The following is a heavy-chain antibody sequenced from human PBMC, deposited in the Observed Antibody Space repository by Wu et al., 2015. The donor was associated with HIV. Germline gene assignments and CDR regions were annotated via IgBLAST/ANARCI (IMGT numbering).Heavy chain of an antibody. V-gene: IGHV1-69*13. CDR3: ASLSHYHLTYPS. D-gene: IGHD2-2*01. CDR2: INPVFGTA. J-gene: IGHJ5*02. Sequence: QVQLVQSGTEVKKPGASVKVSCKTSGYKFIGYYIHWVRQAPGQGLEWMGGINPVFGTADYAQKFQGRVTITADESTSTAYMELSSLRSEDTAMYYCASLSHYHLTYPSWGQGTLVTVSS. CDR1: GYKFIGYY.